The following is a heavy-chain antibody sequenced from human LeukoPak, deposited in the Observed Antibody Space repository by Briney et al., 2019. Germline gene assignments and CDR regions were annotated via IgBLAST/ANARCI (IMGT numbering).Heavy chain of an antibody. CDR1: GGSFSGYY. V-gene: IGHV4-34*01. CDR2: INHSGST. CDR3: AGMATTSRGYNWFDP. J-gene: IGHJ5*02. D-gene: IGHD5-24*01. Sequence: PSETLSLTCAVYGGSFSGYYWSWIRQPPGKGLEWIGEINHSGSTNYNPSLKSRVTISVDTSKNQFSLKLSSVTAADTAVYYCAGMATTSRGYNWFDPWGQETLVTVSS.